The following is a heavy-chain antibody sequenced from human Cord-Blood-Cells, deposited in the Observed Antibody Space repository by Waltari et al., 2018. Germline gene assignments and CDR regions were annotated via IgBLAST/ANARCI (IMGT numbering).Heavy chain of an antibody. CDR2: VDPNRGKP. Sequence: QVQLVQSGAEVKKPGASVKVSCKASGYTFTSYDINWVRQATGQGLEWMGWVDPNRGKPGHGKKFPGKSTITRNTPQSTAYMELSSLRSEDTAVYYCASSGGSGSYAFDIWGQGTMVTVSS. CDR3: ASSGGSGSYAFDI. J-gene: IGHJ3*02. V-gene: IGHV1-8*03. D-gene: IGHD3-10*01. CDR1: GYTFTSYD.